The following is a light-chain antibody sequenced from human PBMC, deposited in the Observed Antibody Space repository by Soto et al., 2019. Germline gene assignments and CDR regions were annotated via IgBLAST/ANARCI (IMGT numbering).Light chain of an antibody. Sequence: DIVLTQSPGTLSLSPGERATLSCRASQSLGTDYLAWYQQKPGQAPRLLIYDASRRATGIPVRFSGSGSGADFTLTISTLEPEDFAVYYCQQYAYSPPHSFGEGTKVDXK. CDR1: QSLGTDY. CDR3: QQYAYSPPHS. V-gene: IGKV3-20*01. J-gene: IGKJ2*03. CDR2: DAS.